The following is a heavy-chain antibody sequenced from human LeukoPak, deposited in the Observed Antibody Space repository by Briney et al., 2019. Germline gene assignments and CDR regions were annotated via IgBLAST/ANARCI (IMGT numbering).Heavy chain of an antibody. CDR1: GFTFSSYA. D-gene: IGHD6-13*01. J-gene: IGHJ4*02. Sequence: GGSLRLSCAASGFTFSSYAMSWVRQAPARGLEWVSSLRGDGSTFYADSVKGRFTLSRDESRNTVYFQLNSLKTEDTAVYYCTTRFKSSSWYGYWGQGTLVTVSS. CDR3: TTRFKSSSWYGY. V-gene: IGHV3-23*01. CDR2: LRGDGST.